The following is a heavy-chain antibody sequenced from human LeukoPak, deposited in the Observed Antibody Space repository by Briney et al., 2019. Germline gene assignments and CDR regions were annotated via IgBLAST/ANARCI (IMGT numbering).Heavy chain of an antibody. CDR2: IRSSGGTT. CDR1: GFTFSSFA. V-gene: IGHV3-23*01. CDR3: AKDRRDSGSYS. D-gene: IGHD1-26*01. J-gene: IGHJ5*01. Sequence: PGGSLRLSCAASGFTFSSFAMSWVRQAPGKGLEWVSDIRSSGGTTSYADSVKGRFTISSEISGNTLYLQKNSLRAGDTAVYYFAKDRRDSGSYSW.